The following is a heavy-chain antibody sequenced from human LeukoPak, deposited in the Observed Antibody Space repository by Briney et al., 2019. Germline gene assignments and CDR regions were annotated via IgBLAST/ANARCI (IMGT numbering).Heavy chain of an antibody. J-gene: IGHJ4*02. Sequence: PSETLSLTCGVSDYPITGGYYWAWIRQPPGKGLEWIGSIYHSGSTYYNPSLKSRVIISVDTSKNQFSLKLSSVTAADTAVYYCARLLDYGARNFDHWGQRTLVTVSS. CDR1: DYPITGGYY. CDR2: IYHSGST. D-gene: IGHD4-17*01. CDR3: ARLLDYGARNFDH. V-gene: IGHV4-38-2*01.